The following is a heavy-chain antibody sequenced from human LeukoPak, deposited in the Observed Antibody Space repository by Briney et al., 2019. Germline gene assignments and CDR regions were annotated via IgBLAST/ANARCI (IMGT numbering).Heavy chain of an antibody. Sequence: GGSLRLSCAASGVTFSSYAMHWVRHAPGEGLEWVAVISYDGSNKYYADSVKGRFTISRDNSKNTLYLQMNSLRAEDTAVYYCARDLRAVAGFDYWGQGTLVTVSS. J-gene: IGHJ4*02. CDR2: ISYDGSNK. D-gene: IGHD6-19*01. V-gene: IGHV3-30-3*01. CDR3: ARDLRAVAGFDY. CDR1: GVTFSSYA.